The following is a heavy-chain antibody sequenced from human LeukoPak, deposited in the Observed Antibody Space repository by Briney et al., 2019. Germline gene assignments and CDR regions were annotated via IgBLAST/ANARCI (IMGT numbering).Heavy chain of an antibody. V-gene: IGHV3-30*18. CDR2: ISYDGSNK. J-gene: IGHJ4*02. CDR1: GFTFSSYG. CDR3: AKDKAAAVDY. Sequence: GGSLRLSCAASGFTFSSYGMHWVRQAPGKGLEWVAVISYDGSNKYYADSVKGRFTISRDNPKNTLYLQMNSLRAEDTAVYYCAKDKAAAVDYWGQGTLVTVSS. D-gene: IGHD6-13*01.